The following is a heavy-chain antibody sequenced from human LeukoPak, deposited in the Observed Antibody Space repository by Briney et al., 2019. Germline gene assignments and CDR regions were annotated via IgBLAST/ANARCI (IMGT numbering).Heavy chain of an antibody. CDR1: GGSISSSSYY. CDR3: FGDPHNLAYYDNSGPSGY. V-gene: IGHV4-39*07. D-gene: IGHD3-22*01. Sequence: PSETLSLTCTVSGGSISSSSYYWGWIRQPPGKGLEWIGEIYDSGNTNYNPSLKSRVTISIDRSKNQFSLKLTSVTAADTAVYYCFGDPHNLAYYDNSGPSGYWGQGTLVTVSA. CDR2: IYDSGNT. J-gene: IGHJ4*02.